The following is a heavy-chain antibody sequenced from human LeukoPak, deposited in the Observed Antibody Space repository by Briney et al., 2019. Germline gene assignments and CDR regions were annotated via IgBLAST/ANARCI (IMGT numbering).Heavy chain of an antibody. D-gene: IGHD2-15*01. V-gene: IGHV3-11*04. CDR2: ISSSGSTI. CDR3: VKSPAGYCSGGSRYVYYFDY. Sequence: GGSLRLSYAATGFTFSDYYMSWIRQAPGKGLEWVSYISSSGSTIYYADSVKGRFTISRDNAKNSLYLQMNSLRAEDTAVYYCVKSPAGYCSGGSRYVYYFDYWGQGTLVTVSS. J-gene: IGHJ4*02. CDR1: GFTFSDYY.